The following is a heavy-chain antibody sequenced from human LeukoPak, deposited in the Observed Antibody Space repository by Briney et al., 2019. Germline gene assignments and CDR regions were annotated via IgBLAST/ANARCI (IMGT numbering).Heavy chain of an antibody. CDR2: IIPIFGTA. V-gene: IGHV1-69*13. J-gene: IGHJ4*02. Sequence: GASVKVSCKASGGTFSSYAISWVRQAPGQGLEWMGGIIPIFGTANYAQNFQGRVTITADESTSTAYMEPSSLRSEDTAVYYCARGGITMVRGVITPYYFDYWGQGTLVTVSS. D-gene: IGHD3-10*01. CDR3: ARGGITMVRGVITPYYFDY. CDR1: GGTFSSYA.